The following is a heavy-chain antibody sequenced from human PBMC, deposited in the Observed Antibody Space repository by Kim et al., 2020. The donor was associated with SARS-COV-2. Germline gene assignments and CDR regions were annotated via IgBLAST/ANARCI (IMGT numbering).Heavy chain of an antibody. V-gene: IGHV3-30-3*01. CDR2: ISYDGSNK. D-gene: IGHD2-15*01. J-gene: IGHJ3*02. CDR1: GFTFSSYA. CDR3: AREYCSGGSCYSGDAFD. Sequence: GGSLRLSCAASGFTFSSYAMHWVRQAPGKGLEWVAVISYDGSNKYYADSVKGRFTISRDNSKNTLYLQMNSLRAEDTAVYYCAREYCSGGSCYSGDAFD.